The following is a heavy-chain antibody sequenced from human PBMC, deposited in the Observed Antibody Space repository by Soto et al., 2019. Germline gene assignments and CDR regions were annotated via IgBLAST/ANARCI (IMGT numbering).Heavy chain of an antibody. J-gene: IGHJ4*02. D-gene: IGHD2-15*01. Sequence: QVQLVQSGAEVKKPGSSVKVSCQASGDTFSNYAISWVRQAPGQGLEWMGGIIPIFGITNYAQKFQGRVTISADESTSTAYRELSSLTPDDTAVYYCARWEYQYGSRGNPTQSYFDYWGQGTLVTVSS. CDR2: IIPIFGIT. CDR3: ARWEYQYGSRGNPTQSYFDY. CDR1: GDTFSNYA. V-gene: IGHV1-69*01.